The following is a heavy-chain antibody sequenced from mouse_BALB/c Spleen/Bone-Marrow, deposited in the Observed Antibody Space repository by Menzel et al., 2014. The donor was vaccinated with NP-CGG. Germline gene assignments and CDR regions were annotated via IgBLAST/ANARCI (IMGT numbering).Heavy chain of an antibody. CDR2: IDPANGNT. CDR1: GLNIKDTY. J-gene: IGHJ4*01. V-gene: IGHV14-3*02. Sequence: VQLQQSGAELVKPGASVKLSCTASGLNIKDTYMHWVKQGPEQGLEWIGRIDPANGNTKYDPKFQGKATITADTSSNTAYLQLSSLTSEDTAVYYCAGFGITKEEGYYYAMDYWGQGTSVTVSS. CDR3: AGFGITKEEGYYYAMDY. D-gene: IGHD2-4*01.